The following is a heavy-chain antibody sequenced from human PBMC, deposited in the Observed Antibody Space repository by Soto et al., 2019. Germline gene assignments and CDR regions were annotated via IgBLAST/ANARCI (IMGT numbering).Heavy chain of an antibody. CDR3: ARGDDILTGYSH. V-gene: IGHV4-31*03. J-gene: IGHJ4*02. Sequence: QVQLQESGPGLVKPSQTLSLTCTVSGGSISSGGYYWSWIRQHPGKGLEWIGYIYYSGSTYYHPSIKSRVTISVDTSKNQFSLKLSSVTAADTAVYYCARGDDILTGYSHWGQGTLVTVSS. CDR1: GGSISSGGYY. D-gene: IGHD3-9*01. CDR2: IYYSGST.